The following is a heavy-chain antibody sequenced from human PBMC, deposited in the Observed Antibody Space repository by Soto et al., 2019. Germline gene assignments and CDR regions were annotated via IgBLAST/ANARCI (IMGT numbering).Heavy chain of an antibody. Sequence: PGGSLRLSCAASGFTFSSYSMNWVRQAPGKGLEWVSYISISSSTIYYADSVKGRFTISRDNAKNSLYLQMNSLRAEDTAVYYCAREADYVNWFDPWGQGTLVTVSS. J-gene: IGHJ5*02. D-gene: IGHD4-17*01. CDR3: AREADYVNWFDP. CDR1: GFTFSSYS. CDR2: ISISSSTI. V-gene: IGHV3-48*01.